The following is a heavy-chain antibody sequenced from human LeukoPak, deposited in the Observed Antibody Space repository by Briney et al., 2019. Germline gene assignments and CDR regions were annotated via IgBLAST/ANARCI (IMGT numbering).Heavy chain of an antibody. D-gene: IGHD6-13*01. Sequence: GESLKISCKGSGYSFSSYWIGWVRQMPGKGLEWMGIIYPGGSDTRYSPSFQGQVTISVDKSIRTAYLQWSSLKASDTAMYYCARQTRQLVGDYWGQGTLVTVSS. V-gene: IGHV5-51*01. J-gene: IGHJ4*02. CDR2: IYPGGSDT. CDR1: GYSFSSYW. CDR3: ARQTRQLVGDY.